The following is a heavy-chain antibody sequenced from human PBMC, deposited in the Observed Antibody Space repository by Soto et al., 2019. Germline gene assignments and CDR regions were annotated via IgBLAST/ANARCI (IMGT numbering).Heavy chain of an antibody. V-gene: IGHV1-69*13. CDR1: GGPFISYA. Sequence: SVKVSCKASGGPFISYAIIWVRQAPGQGLEWMGGIIPIFGTANYAQKFQGRVTITADESTSTAYMELSSLRSEDTAVYYCATLSRVVDAQRDVYYYGMDVWGQGTTVTVSS. D-gene: IGHD2-15*01. CDR2: IIPIFGTA. CDR3: ATLSRVVDAQRDVYYYGMDV. J-gene: IGHJ6*02.